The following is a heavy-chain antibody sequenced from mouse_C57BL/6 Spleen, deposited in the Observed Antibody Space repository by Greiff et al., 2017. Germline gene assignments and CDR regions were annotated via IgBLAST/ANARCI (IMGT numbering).Heavy chain of an antibody. CDR3: ARSLLLRIDY. CDR1: GYAFSSSW. D-gene: IGHD1-1*01. Sequence: QVQLKESGPELVKPGASVKISCKASGYAFSSSWMNWVKQRPGKGLEWIGRIYPGDGDTNYNGKFNGKATLTSDKSASTAYMQLSSLTSEDSAVYFCARSLLLRIDYWGQGTTLTVSS. V-gene: IGHV1-82*01. CDR2: IYPGDGDT. J-gene: IGHJ2*01.